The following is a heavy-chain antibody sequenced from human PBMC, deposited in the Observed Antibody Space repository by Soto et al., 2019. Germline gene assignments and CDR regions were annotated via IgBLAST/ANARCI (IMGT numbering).Heavy chain of an antibody. CDR1: GDSVSSPRLY. CDR2: VYNTGST. Sequence: QVQLHESGPGLVKPSETLFLTCRVSGDSVSSPRLYWSWIRQRPGGCLEWLGFVYNTGSTNFDPSLQGRVAFSVDTSRNLFSLHLSSVTTADTAIYYCARVRGIDHDDFDTWGQGTLGTVSS. V-gene: IGHV4-61*03. J-gene: IGHJ4*02. D-gene: IGHD3-16*01. CDR3: ARVRGIDHDDFDT.